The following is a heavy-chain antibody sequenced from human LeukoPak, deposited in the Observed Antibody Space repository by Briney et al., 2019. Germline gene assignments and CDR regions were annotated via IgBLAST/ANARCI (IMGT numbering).Heavy chain of an antibody. J-gene: IGHJ4*02. D-gene: IGHD3-16*02. CDR1: GFTFSSYA. CDR3: AKSPPGQYDYVWGSYPEGGNYFDY. Sequence: PGGSLRLSCAASGFTFSSYAMHWVRQAPGKGLEDVSAISSNGGSTYYANSVKGRFIISRDNSKNTLYLQMGSLRAEDTAVYYCAKSPPGQYDYVWGSYPEGGNYFDYWGQGTLVTVSS. V-gene: IGHV3-64*01. CDR2: ISSNGGST.